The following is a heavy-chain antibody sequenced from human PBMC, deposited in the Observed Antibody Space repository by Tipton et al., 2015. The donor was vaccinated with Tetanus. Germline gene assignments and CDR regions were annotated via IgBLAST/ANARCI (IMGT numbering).Heavy chain of an antibody. Sequence: QVQLVQSGAEVKKPGASVKVSCKAFGYTFSGYYMYWVRQAPGQGLEWVGWIDPNSGGTVYAPRFQGRVTMTRDTSISTAYMELSSLRSDDTAVYYCARDRGDYIYYGMDVWGPGTTVTVSS. V-gene: IGHV1-2*02. CDR3: ARDRGDYIYYGMDV. D-gene: IGHD3-22*01. CDR1: GYTFSGYY. CDR2: IDPNSGGT. J-gene: IGHJ6*02.